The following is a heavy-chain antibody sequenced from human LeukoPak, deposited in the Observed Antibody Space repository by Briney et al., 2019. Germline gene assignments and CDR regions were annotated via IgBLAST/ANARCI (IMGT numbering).Heavy chain of an antibody. D-gene: IGHD3-10*01. CDR2: IYHSGST. J-gene: IGHJ4*02. Sequence: SETLSLTCAVSGGSISSGGYSWSWIRQPPGKGLEWIGYIYHSGSTYYNPSLKSRVTISVDRSKNQFSLKLSSVTAADTAVYYCARGLGITMVQGVAHYFDYWGQGTLVTVSS. CDR1: GGSISSGGYS. CDR3: ARGLGITMVQGVAHYFDY. V-gene: IGHV4-30-2*01.